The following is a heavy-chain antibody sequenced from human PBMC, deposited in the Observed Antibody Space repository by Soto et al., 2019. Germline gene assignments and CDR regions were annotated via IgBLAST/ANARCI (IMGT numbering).Heavy chain of an antibody. CDR3: ARGAGYSNPYNFDY. Sequence: RSLTCTVSGGSISTYYWTWIRQPPGKGLEWIGYIYYSGNTNYNPSLKSRVTISEDTSKKQFSLKLSSVTAADTAVYYCARGAGYSNPYNFDYWGQGTLVTVSS. CDR1: GGSISTYY. V-gene: IGHV4-59*01. J-gene: IGHJ4*02. D-gene: IGHD5-18*01. CDR2: IYYSGNT.